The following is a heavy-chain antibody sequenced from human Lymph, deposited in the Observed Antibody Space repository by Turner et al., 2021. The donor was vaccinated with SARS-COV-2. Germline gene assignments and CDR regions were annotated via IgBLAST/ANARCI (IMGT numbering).Heavy chain of an antibody. Sequence: EVQLVESGGGLIQPGGSLRLSCAASGFTVSSTYMSWVREAPGKGLEWVSVIYSGGSTYYADSVKGRFTISRDNSKNTLYLQMNSLRAEDTAVYYCARGPMYYDILTGYYDPYYFDYWGQGTLVTVSS. CDR3: ARGPMYYDILTGYYDPYYFDY. V-gene: IGHV3-53*01. CDR1: GFTVSSTY. CDR2: IYSGGST. J-gene: IGHJ4*02. D-gene: IGHD3-9*01.